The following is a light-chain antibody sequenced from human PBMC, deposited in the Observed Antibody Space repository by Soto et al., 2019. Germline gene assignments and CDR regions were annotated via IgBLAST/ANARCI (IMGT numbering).Light chain of an antibody. J-gene: IGLJ1*01. CDR3: QTWGTGIRV. Sequence: QSVLTQSPSASASLGASVKLTCTLSSGHSSYAIAWHQQQPEKGPRYLMKLNSDGSHSKGDGIPDRFSGSSSGAERYLTISSLQSEDKADYYCQTWGTGIRVFGTGTKLTVL. V-gene: IGLV4-69*01. CDR1: SGHSSYA. CDR2: LNSDGSH.